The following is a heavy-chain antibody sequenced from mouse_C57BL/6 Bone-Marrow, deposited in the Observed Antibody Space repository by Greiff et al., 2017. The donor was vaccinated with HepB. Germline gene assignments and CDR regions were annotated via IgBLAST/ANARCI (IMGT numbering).Heavy chain of an antibody. CDR1: GFTFSNYW. CDR2: IRLKSDNYAT. CDR3: TDQFLTGAFDY. Sequence: EVKLEESGGGLVQPGGSMKLSCVASGFTFSNYWMNWVRQSPEKGLEWVAQIRLKSDNYATHYAESVKGRFTISRDDSKSSVYLQMNNLRAEDTGIYYCTDQFLTGAFDYWGQGTTLTVSS. J-gene: IGHJ2*01. V-gene: IGHV6-3*01. D-gene: IGHD4-1*01.